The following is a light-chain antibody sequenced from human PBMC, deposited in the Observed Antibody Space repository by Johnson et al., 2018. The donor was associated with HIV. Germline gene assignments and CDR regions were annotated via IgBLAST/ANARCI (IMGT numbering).Light chain of an antibody. J-gene: IGLJ1*01. Sequence: QAVLTQPPSVSAAPGQMVSISCSGSSSNIGKNYVSWYQQFPGTAPKLLIYEINKRPSGIPDRFSGSKSGTSATLGITGLQTGDEADYYCGTWDGSRRAYVSGTGTKVSVL. CDR2: EIN. V-gene: IGLV1-51*02. CDR3: GTWDGSRRAYV. CDR1: SSNIGKNY.